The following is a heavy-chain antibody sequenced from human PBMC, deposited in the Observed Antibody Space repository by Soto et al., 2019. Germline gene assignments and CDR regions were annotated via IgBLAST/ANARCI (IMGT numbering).Heavy chain of an antibody. CDR3: ARDRGEARPPGGGMDV. J-gene: IGHJ6*02. CDR1: GFTFSSYS. Sequence: PGGSLRLSCAASGFTFSSYSMNWVRQAPGKGLEWVSSISSSSSYIYYADSVKGRFTISRDNAKNSLYLQMNSLRAEDTAVYYCARDRGEARPPGGGMDVWGQGTTVTVSS. CDR2: ISSSSSYI. D-gene: IGHD6-6*01. V-gene: IGHV3-21*01.